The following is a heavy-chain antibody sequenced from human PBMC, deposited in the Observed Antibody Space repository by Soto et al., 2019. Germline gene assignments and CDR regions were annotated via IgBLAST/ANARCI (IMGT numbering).Heavy chain of an antibody. CDR1: GFTFDNYG. V-gene: IGHV3-30*03. J-gene: IGHJ4*02. D-gene: IGHD3-22*01. Sequence: GGSLRLSCAASGFTFDNYGMSWVRQAPGKGLEWVAVISYDGSNKYYADSVKGRFTISRDNSKNTLYLQMNSLRAEDTAVYYCARLISPHYYDSSGYYVDYWGQGTLVTVSS. CDR3: ARLISPHYYDSSGYYVDY. CDR2: ISYDGSNK.